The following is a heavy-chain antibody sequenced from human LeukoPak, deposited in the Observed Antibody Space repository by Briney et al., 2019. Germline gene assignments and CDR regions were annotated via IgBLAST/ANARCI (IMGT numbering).Heavy chain of an antibody. CDR2: ISAYNGNT. J-gene: IGHJ4*02. CDR3: ARDRYSSGWYLAYYFDY. V-gene: IGHV1-18*01. Sequence: ASVTVSFKASGYTFTSYGISWVRQAPGQGLEWMGWISAYNGNTNYAQKLQGRVTMTTDTSTSTAYMELRSLRSDDTAVYYCARDRYSSGWYLAYYFDYWGQGTLVTVSS. D-gene: IGHD6-19*01. CDR1: GYTFTSYG.